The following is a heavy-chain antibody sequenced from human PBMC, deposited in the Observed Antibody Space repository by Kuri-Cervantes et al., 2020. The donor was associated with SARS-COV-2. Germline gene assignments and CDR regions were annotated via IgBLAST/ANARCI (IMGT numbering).Heavy chain of an antibody. CDR3: ARDLQKWEQPEY. Sequence: SETLSLTCAASGFTFRSYWMSWVRQAPGKGLEWIGSVYHSGETYYNPSLKSRVTISVDRSKNQFSLKLTSVTAADTAVYYCARDLQKWEQPEYWGQGALVTVSS. V-gene: IGHV4-38-2*02. J-gene: IGHJ4*02. CDR2: VYHSGET. D-gene: IGHD1-26*01. CDR1: GFTFRSYW.